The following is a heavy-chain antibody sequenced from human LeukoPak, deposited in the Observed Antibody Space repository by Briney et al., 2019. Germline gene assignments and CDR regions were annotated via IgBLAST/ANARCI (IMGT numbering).Heavy chain of an antibody. V-gene: IGHV3-21*01. J-gene: IGHJ4*02. CDR1: GFTFNSYS. Sequence: GGSLRLSCAASGFTFNSYSMNWVRQAPGKGLGWVSSISSSSSYIYYADSVKGRFTISRDNAKNSLYLQMNSLRAEDTAVYYCARDLYGGTGRDYWGQGTLITVSS. D-gene: IGHD4-23*01. CDR3: ARDLYGGTGRDY. CDR2: ISSSSSYI.